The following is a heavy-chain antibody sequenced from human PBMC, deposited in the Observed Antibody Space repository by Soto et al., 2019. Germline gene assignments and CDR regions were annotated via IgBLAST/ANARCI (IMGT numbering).Heavy chain of an antibody. D-gene: IGHD3-22*01. Sequence: GGSLRLSCAASGFTFSSYAMHWVRQAPGKGLEGVAVISYDGSKKYYADSVKGRFTISRDNSKNTLYLQMNSLRAEDTAVYYCARDWDDSSGYYPRRASSIDYWGQGTLVTVSS. CDR2: ISYDGSKK. V-gene: IGHV3-30-3*01. CDR3: ARDWDDSSGYYPRRASSIDY. CDR1: GFTFSSYA. J-gene: IGHJ4*02.